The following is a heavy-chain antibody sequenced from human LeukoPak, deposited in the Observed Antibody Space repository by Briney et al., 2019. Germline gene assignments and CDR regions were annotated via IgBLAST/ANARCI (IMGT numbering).Heavy chain of an antibody. Sequence: SETLSLTCTVSGASVSNNNYYWGWIRQPPGKGLEWIASIYYSGSTYYNPSLKSRVTISVDTSKNHLSLILSSVTAADTAVYYCARGRGGRITIFGVVTQKYYFDYWGQGTLVTVSS. V-gene: IGHV4-39*02. CDR2: IYYSGST. CDR3: ARGRGGRITIFGVVTQKYYFDY. D-gene: IGHD3-3*01. J-gene: IGHJ4*02. CDR1: GASVSNNNYY.